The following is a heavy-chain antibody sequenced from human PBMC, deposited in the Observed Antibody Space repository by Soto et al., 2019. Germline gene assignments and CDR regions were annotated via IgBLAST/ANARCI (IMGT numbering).Heavy chain of an antibody. D-gene: IGHD1-1*01. V-gene: IGHV3-15*07. J-gene: IGHJ3*02. CDR3: TTEKTGTTSGPRLDAFDI. Sequence: GGSLRLSCAASGFSFSNAWMNWVRQAPGKGLEWVGRIKSKTDGGTTDYAAPVKGRFTISRDDSKNTLYLQMNSLKTEDTAVYYCTTEKTGTTSGPRLDAFDIWGQGTMVTVSS. CDR1: GFSFSNAW. CDR2: IKSKTDGGTT.